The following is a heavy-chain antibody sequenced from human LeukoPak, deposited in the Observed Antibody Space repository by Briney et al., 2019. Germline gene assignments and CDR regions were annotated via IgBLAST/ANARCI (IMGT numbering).Heavy chain of an antibody. CDR3: AKETPNTGWFDP. J-gene: IGHJ5*02. CDR2: INPSGDGT. Sequence: ASVKVSCKASGHTFTTYYVHLVRQAPGQGLEWMGVINPSGDGTNYPQRFQGRVTLTRDTSTSTVYLELSSLRSEDTAIYYCAKETPNTGWFDPWGQGTLVTVSS. V-gene: IGHV1-46*01. D-gene: IGHD1-14*01. CDR1: GHTFTTYY.